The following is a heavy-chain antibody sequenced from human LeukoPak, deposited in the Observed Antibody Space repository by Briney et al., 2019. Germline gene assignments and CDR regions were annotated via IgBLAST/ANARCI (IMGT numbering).Heavy chain of an antibody. V-gene: IGHV4-39*01. CDR3: ARQGTHGGLLEWGRVPNYAYDYGLDV. Sequence: SETLSLTCTVSGGSISSSNYYWGWIRQPPGKGLEWIGSIYYRGGTYYNTSLRTRVSLSVDTSNDQFSLNMTSATAADTAVYYYARQGTHGGLLEWGRVPNYAYDYGLDVWGQGNTVTVSS. CDR1: GGSISSSNYY. CDR2: IYYRGGT. D-gene: IGHD3-3*01. J-gene: IGHJ6*02.